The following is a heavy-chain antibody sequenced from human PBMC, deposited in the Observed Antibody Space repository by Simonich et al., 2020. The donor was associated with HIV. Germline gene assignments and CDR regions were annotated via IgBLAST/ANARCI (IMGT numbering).Heavy chain of an antibody. CDR2: SNPNRGGT. J-gene: IGHJ4*02. D-gene: IGHD5-18*01. Sequence: QVQLVQSGAEVKKPVASVKVSCKASGYTFTGYYMHWVRQAPGQGLEWMGWSNPNRGGTNEAQKFQGRVTMTRDTSVSTAYMELSRLRSDDTAVYYCARQGPTNVDRAMVTELGFDYWGQGTLVTVSS. CDR1: GYTFTGYY. V-gene: IGHV1-2*02. CDR3: ARQGPTNVDRAMVTELGFDY.